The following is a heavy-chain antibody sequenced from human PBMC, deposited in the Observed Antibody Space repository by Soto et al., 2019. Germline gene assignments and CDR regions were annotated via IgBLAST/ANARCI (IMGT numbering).Heavy chain of an antibody. CDR1: GFTFSSYG. CDR2: VWYDGGNK. Sequence: QVQLVESGGGVVQPGRSLRLSCAASGFTFSSYGMHWVRQAPGKGLEWVALVWYDGGNKYYADSVKGRFTISRDNSKKQLDLEKNSLRDEDKAVYYCGRAAGYSGNDYVYYYGMDVWGQGTTVTVSS. J-gene: IGHJ6*02. CDR3: GRAAGYSGNDYVYYYGMDV. D-gene: IGHD5-12*01. V-gene: IGHV3-33*01.